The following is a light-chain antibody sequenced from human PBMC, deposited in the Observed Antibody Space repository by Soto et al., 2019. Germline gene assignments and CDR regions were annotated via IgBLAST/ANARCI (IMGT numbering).Light chain of an antibody. CDR2: DAS. CDR3: QQRSNWLALT. J-gene: IGKJ4*01. CDR1: QSVSSY. V-gene: IGKV3-11*01. Sequence: EIVLTQSPATLSLSPGERATLSCRASQSVSSYLAWYQQKPGQAPRLLIYDASNRANGILARFSGSGSGTDFTLTISSLEPEDFAVYYCQQRSNWLALTFCGGTKVEIK.